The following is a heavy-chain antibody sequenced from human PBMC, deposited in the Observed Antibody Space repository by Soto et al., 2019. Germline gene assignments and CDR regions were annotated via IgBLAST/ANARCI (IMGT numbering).Heavy chain of an antibody. CDR3: ARDRGYDAHDYYYNAMEV. Sequence: NPGWSLRLSCISSGFTFRTYTMNLVRQAPGKGLEWVSGIRGFSPYTFYAESVKGRFTISRDNAKNSLYLQMNSLRAEDTAVYYCARDRGYDAHDYYYNAMEVWGEGTTVTVSS. D-gene: IGHD2-15*01. J-gene: IGHJ6*04. V-gene: IGHV3-21*01. CDR2: IRGFSPYT. CDR1: GFTFRTYT.